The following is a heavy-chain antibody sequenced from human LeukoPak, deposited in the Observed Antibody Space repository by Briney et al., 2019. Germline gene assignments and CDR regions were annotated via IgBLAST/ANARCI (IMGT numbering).Heavy chain of an antibody. CDR2: ISWNSGSI. D-gene: IGHD1-20*01. V-gene: IGHV3-9*03. CDR1: GFTFDDYA. J-gene: IGHJ4*02. Sequence: GGSLRLSCAASGFTFDDYAMHWVRQAPGKGLEWVSGISWNSGSIGYADSVKGRFTISRDNAKNSLYLQMNSLRAEDMALYYCAKGITGTSPYFDYWGQGTLVTVSS. CDR3: AKGITGTSPYFDY.